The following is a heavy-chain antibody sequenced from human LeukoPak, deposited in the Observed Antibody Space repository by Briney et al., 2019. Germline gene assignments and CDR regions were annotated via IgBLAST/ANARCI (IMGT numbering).Heavy chain of an antibody. V-gene: IGHV3-21*01. J-gene: IGHJ6*02. CDR1: GFTFSSYW. Sequence: TGGSLRLSCAASGFTFSSYWMHWVRQAPGKGLAWVSAIDSTGAYTWYADSVKGRFTISRDNAKNSLYLQMNSLRAEDTAVYYCARAYGPPDVWGQGTTVTVSS. CDR3: ARAYGPPDV. D-gene: IGHD3-16*01. CDR2: IDSTGAYT.